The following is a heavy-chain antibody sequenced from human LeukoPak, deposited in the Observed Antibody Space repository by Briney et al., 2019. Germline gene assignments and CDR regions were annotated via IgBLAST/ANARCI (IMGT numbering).Heavy chain of an antibody. V-gene: IGHV3-21*01. Sequence: GGSLRLSCAASGFTFSSYSTNWVRQAPGKGLEWVSSISSSSSYIYYADSVKGRFTISRDNAKNSLYLQMNSLRAEDTAVYYCARATVTTSGPNYYYMDVWGKGTTVTVSS. J-gene: IGHJ6*03. CDR1: GFTFSSYS. CDR3: ARATVTTSGPNYYYMDV. D-gene: IGHD4-17*01. CDR2: ISSSSSYI.